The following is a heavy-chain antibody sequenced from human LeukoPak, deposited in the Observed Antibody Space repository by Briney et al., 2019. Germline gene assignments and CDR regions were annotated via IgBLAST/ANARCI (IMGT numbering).Heavy chain of an antibody. Sequence: GGSLRLSCAASGFTFSTYAMHWVRQAPGKGLEWVAVILYDGNNKYYADSVKGRFTISRDNSKNSLYLQMSSLRVEDTAVYYCARGYSSSFYFDYWGQGTLVTVSS. CDR1: GFTFSTYA. CDR2: ILYDGNNK. D-gene: IGHD6-6*01. CDR3: ARGYSSSFYFDY. J-gene: IGHJ4*02. V-gene: IGHV3-30-3*01.